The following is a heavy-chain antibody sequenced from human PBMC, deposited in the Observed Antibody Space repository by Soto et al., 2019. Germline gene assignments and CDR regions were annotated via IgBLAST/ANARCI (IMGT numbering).Heavy chain of an antibody. CDR2: INPSGGST. CDR3: ARGTMVRGVIIWYFDL. Sequence: ASVKVSCKASGYTFTSYYMHWVRQAPGQGLEWMGIINPSGGSTSYAQKSQGRVTMTSDTSTSTVYMELSSLRSEDTAVYYCARGTMVRGVIIWYFDLWGRGTLVTVSS. D-gene: IGHD3-10*01. J-gene: IGHJ2*01. CDR1: GYTFTSYY. V-gene: IGHV1-46*01.